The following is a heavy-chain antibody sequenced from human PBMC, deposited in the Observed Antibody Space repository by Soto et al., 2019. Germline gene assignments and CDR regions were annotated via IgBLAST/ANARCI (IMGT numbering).Heavy chain of an antibody. CDR1: GGSISSSNW. V-gene: IGHV4-4*02. CDR2: IYHSGST. J-gene: IGHJ6*02. CDR3: AREACDGYYYGRGYYGMDV. Sequence: QVQLQESGPGLVKPSGTLSLTCAVSGGSISSSNWWSWVRQPPGKGLEWIGEIYHSGSTNYNPSLKSRGTRSVDKSKNQFSLKLSSVTAADTAVYYCAREACDGYYYGRGYYGMDVWGQGTTVTVSS. D-gene: IGHD3-10*01.